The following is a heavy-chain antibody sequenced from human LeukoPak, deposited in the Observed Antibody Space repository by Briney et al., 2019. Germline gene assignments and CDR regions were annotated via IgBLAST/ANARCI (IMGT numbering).Heavy chain of an antibody. CDR1: GLSFSSLW. D-gene: IGHD5-12*01. V-gene: IGHV3-30*14. CDR3: ASGPSGYHNT. CDR2: ISYDGSNK. J-gene: IGHJ4*02. Sequence: GGSLRLSCVASGLSFSSLWMSWVRQAPGRGLEWVAVISYDGSNKYYADSVKGRFTISRDNSKNTLYLQMNSLRAEDTAVYYCASGPSGYHNTGGQGTLVTVSS.